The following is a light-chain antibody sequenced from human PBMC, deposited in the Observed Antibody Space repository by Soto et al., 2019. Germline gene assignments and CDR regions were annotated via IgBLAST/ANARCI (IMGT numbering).Light chain of an antibody. CDR3: QQYGSSPPVT. J-gene: IGKJ3*01. CDR2: DTS. CDR1: QSVSSGY. V-gene: IGKV3-20*01. Sequence: EIVLTQSPGTLSLSPGERATLSCRASQSVSSGYLAWYQQKPGQPPRVLIYDTSSRATGIPDRFSGSGSGTDFTLTISRLEPEDFAVYYCQQYGSSPPVTFGPGTKVDIK.